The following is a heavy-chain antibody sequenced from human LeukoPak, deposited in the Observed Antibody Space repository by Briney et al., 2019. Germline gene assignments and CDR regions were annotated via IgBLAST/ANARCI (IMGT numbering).Heavy chain of an antibody. CDR3: ARGTAGSYYYMDD. J-gene: IGHJ6*03. Sequence: PSETLSLTCTVSGGSISSSSYYWGWIRQPPGKGLEWIGSIYYSGSTYYNPSLKSRVTISVDTSKNQFSLKLSSVTAADTAVYYCARGTAGSYYYMDDWGKGTTVTVSS. D-gene: IGHD6-19*01. CDR2: IYYSGST. CDR1: GGSISSSSYY. V-gene: IGHV4-39*07.